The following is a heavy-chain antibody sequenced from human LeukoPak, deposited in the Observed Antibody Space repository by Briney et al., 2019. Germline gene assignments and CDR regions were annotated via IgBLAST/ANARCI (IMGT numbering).Heavy chain of an antibody. CDR1: GFTFNSFA. J-gene: IGHJ4*02. CDR3: AKGGVEMATP. CDR2: ISGGGGST. D-gene: IGHD5-24*01. Sequence: GGSLRLSCAASGFTFNSFAMSWVRQAPGKGLEWVSGISGGGGSTRYADSVKGRFTISRDNSKNTLYLQMNSLRAEDTAVYYCAKGGVEMATPWGQGTLVTVSS. V-gene: IGHV3-23*01.